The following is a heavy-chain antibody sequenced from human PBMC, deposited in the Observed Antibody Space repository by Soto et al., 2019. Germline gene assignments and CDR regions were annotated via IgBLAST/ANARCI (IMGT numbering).Heavy chain of an antibody. J-gene: IGHJ3*02. Sequence: SETMSLTCAVSRGTSIGSNWWRWVRQPPGKGLEWIGEIYHSGSTNYNPSLKSRVTISVDKSKNQFSLKLSSVTAADTAVYYWAGMMGYCSGGSCYGDAFDIWGQGTRVTV. D-gene: IGHD2-15*01. V-gene: IGHV4-4*02. CDR3: AGMMGYCSGGSCYGDAFDI. CDR1: RGTSIGSNW. CDR2: IYHSGST.